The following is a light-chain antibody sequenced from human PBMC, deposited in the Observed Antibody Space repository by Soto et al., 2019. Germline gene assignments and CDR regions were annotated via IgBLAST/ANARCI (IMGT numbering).Light chain of an antibody. J-gene: IGKJ1*01. Sequence: DIQVTQSPSSLSASVGDTVTITCRASQGISNYLNWYQQTSGKVPNLLIYAASSLQGGVPSRFSGSGSGTDFTLTINSLQPEDFATYYCQQTYSIPWTFGQGTKVEFK. CDR1: QGISNY. CDR3: QQTYSIPWT. CDR2: AAS. V-gene: IGKV1-39*01.